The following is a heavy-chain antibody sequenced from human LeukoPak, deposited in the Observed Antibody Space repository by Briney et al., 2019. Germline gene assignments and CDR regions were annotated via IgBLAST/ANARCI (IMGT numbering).Heavy chain of an antibody. CDR2: IYYSGST. J-gene: IGHJ4*02. CDR1: GDSISSGFYY. D-gene: IGHD1-26*01. CDR3: ARGGTYYDY. Sequence: SETLSLTCTVSGDSISSGFYYWGWIRQPPGMGLEWIGVIYYSGSTCYNPSLKSRVTISVDTSKNQFSLKLSSVTAADTAVYYCARGGTYYDYWGQGTLVTVSS. V-gene: IGHV4-39*07.